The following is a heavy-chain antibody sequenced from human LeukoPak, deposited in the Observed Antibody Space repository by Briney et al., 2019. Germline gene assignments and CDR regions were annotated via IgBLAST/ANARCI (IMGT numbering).Heavy chain of an antibody. CDR3: ARGIYGEDY. Sequence: PGGSLRLSCAASGFSFSSYGMHWARQAPGKGLEWVAVISYDGSNKYYALSVKGRFTISRDNSKNTLYLQMSSLRAEDTAVYYCARGIYGEDYWGQGTLVTVSS. CDR2: ISYDGSNK. CDR1: GFSFSSYG. D-gene: IGHD3-10*01. V-gene: IGHV3-30*03. J-gene: IGHJ4*02.